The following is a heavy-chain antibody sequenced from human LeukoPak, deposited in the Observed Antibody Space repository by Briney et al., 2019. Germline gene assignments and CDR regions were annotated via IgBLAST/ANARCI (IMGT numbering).Heavy chain of an antibody. CDR2: ISWNSNSI. Sequence: QPGGSLRLSCAASGFAFDDYVMHWVRQAPGKGLEWVSSISWNSNSIGYADSVKGRFTISRDNAKNSLYLQMNSLRPEDMAFYYCAKDSSGNGYMDVWGKGTTVTVSA. CDR1: GFAFDDYV. D-gene: IGHD3-10*01. J-gene: IGHJ6*04. V-gene: IGHV3-9*03. CDR3: AKDSSGNGYMDV.